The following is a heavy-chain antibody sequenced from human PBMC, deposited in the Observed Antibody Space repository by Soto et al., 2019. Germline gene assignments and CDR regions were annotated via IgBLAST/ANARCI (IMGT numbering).Heavy chain of an antibody. V-gene: IGHV1-69*01. CDR2: VIPLFGAA. J-gene: IGHJ5*02. CDR1: GGTFNNFG. D-gene: IGHD3-22*01. Sequence: PSGRVSYNVSGGTFNNFGSNWVRQAPGQGLEWMGGVIPLFGAANYAQKFQGRVTITADASTSVVYMQLSSLRSEDTAVYYCAREQHDPYDASGYYFNWFDPWGQGTLVTVSS. CDR3: AREQHDPYDASGYYFNWFDP.